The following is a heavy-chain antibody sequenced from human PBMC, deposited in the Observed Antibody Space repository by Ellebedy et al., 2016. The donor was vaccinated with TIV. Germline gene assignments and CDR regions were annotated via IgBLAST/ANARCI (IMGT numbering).Heavy chain of an antibody. CDR3: ARQEIGSIVGATMSFVD. V-gene: IGHV4-39*01. D-gene: IGHD1-26*01. J-gene: IGHJ4*02. CDR2: IYYSGST. Sequence: MPSETLSLTCTVSGGSISSSSYYWGWIRQPPGKGLEWIGSIYYSGSTYSNPSLKSPVTISLDPSKNQFSRKLSSVTAADTAVYYCARQEIGSIVGATMSFVDWGQGTLVTVSS. CDR1: GGSISSSSYY.